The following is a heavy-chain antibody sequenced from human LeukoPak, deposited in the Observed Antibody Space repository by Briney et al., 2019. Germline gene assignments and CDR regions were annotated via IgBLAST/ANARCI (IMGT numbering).Heavy chain of an antibody. Sequence: ASVKVSCKASGGTFSSYAISWVRQAPGQGLEWMGGIIPIFGTANYAQKFQGRVTITRDTSASTAYMELSSLRSEDTAVYYCARVNSSGWTLYYYYYGMDVWGQGTTVTVSS. J-gene: IGHJ6*02. D-gene: IGHD6-19*01. CDR3: ARVNSSGWTLYYYYYGMDV. V-gene: IGHV1-69*05. CDR1: GGTFSSYA. CDR2: IIPIFGTA.